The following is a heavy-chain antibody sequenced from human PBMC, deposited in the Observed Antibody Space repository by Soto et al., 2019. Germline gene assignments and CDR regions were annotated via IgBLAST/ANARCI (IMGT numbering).Heavy chain of an antibody. CDR1: GGSVSSGSYY. J-gene: IGHJ4*02. CDR2: IYYSGST. CDR3: ARVEPLLLRLGELSLVFDY. D-gene: IGHD3-16*02. V-gene: IGHV4-61*01. Sequence: SETLSLTCTVSGGSVSSGSYYWSWIRQPPGKGLEWIGYIYYSGSTNYNPSLKSRVTISVDTSKNQFSLKLSSVTAADTAVYYCARVEPLLLRLGELSLVFDYWGQGTLVTVSS.